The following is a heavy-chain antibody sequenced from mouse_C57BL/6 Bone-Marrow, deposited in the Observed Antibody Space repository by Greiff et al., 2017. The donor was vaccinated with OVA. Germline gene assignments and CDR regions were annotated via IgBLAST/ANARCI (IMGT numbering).Heavy chain of an antibody. J-gene: IGHJ2*01. D-gene: IGHD1-1*01. Sequence: QVQLQQSGAELARPGASVKLSCKASGYTFTSYGISWVKQRTGQGLEWIGEIYPRSGNPYYNEKFKGKATLTADKSSSTAYMELRSLTSEDSAVYFCARSYYYGSSYDFDYWGQGTTLTVSS. V-gene: IGHV1-81*01. CDR2: IYPRSGNP. CDR1: GYTFTSYG. CDR3: ARSYYYGSSYDFDY.